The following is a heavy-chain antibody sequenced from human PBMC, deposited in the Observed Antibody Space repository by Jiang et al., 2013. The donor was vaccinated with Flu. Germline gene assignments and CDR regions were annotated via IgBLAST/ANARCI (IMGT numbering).Heavy chain of an antibody. CDR2: IYWDDDK. D-gene: IGHD1-26*01. Sequence: LEWLTLIYWDDDKRYSPSLKSRLTITKDTSKNQVVLTMTNMDPVDTGTYYCAHRPHKVGTTTFPNWFDPWGQGTLVTVSS. J-gene: IGHJ5*02. CDR3: AHRPHKVGTTTFPNWFDP. V-gene: IGHV2-5*02.